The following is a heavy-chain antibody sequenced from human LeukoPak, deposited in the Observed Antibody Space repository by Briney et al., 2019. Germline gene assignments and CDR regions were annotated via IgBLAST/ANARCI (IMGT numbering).Heavy chain of an antibody. CDR1: GGSISNYF. Sequence: SETLSLTCAVSGGSISNYFWSWVRQPAGKGLECLGRIYSSGTSYYNPSLKSRVTMSVDTSKNQFSLKLSSVTAADTAVYYCARGYGEATREAFDIWGLGTKVTVSS. CDR2: IYSSGTS. V-gene: IGHV4-4*07. J-gene: IGHJ3*02. D-gene: IGHD4-17*01. CDR3: ARGYGEATREAFDI.